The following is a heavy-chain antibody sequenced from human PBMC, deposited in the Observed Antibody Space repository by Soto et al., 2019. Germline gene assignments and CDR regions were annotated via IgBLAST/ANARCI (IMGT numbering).Heavy chain of an antibody. CDR3: ARHPYYWCMDV. CDR1: GYSSTSYW. J-gene: IGHJ6*02. Sequence: PGESLKISCKGSGYSSTSYWIGLVRQMPGKGLEWMGIIYPGDSGTRYSPSFQSQVTISADKSISTAYEQWSILKASDTAMYYCARHPYYWCMDVGGQVPTVTVS. V-gene: IGHV5-51*01. CDR2: IYPGDSGT.